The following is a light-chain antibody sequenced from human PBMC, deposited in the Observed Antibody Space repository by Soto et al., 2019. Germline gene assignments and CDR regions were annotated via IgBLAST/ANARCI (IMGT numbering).Light chain of an antibody. J-gene: IGKJ2*01. Sequence: DIQMTQSPSTLSASVGDRVTITCRANQSTTGWLAWYQQKPGKAPKLLIYKTSSLESGVPARFSGSGSGTEFTLTIGCLQADDFATYYCQQYTPYSYTFGQGTKLEIK. CDR1: QSTTGW. CDR3: QQYTPYSYT. CDR2: KTS. V-gene: IGKV1-5*03.